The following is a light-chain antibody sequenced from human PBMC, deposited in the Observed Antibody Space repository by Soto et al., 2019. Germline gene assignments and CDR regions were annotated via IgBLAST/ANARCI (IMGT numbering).Light chain of an antibody. CDR2: DVN. V-gene: IGLV2-14*01. CDR1: SSDVGGYNY. CDR3: SSYTSSSTPVV. J-gene: IGLJ2*01. Sequence: QSALTQPASVSGSPGQSITISCTGTSSDVGGYNYVSWYQQHPGKAPKLMIYDVNNRPSGVSNRFSGSKSGNTASLTISGLQAEDEADYYCSSYTSSSTPVVFGGGTKLTVL.